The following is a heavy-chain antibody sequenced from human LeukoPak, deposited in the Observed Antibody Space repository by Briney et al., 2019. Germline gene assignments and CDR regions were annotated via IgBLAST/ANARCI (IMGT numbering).Heavy chain of an antibody. CDR1: GFTFSSHA. Sequence: GSLRLSCAASGFTFSSHAMHWVRQAPGKGLEYVSAISSNGGSTYYANSVKGRFTISRDNSKNTLYLQMGSLRAEDMAVYYCAREGQQDRSGVFDYWGQGTLVTVSS. V-gene: IGHV3-64*01. J-gene: IGHJ4*02. CDR3: AREGQQDRSGVFDY. CDR2: ISSNGGST. D-gene: IGHD6-25*01.